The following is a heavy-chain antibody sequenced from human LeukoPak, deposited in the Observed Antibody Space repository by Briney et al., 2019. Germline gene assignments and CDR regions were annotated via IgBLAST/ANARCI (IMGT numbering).Heavy chain of an antibody. CDR3: ARGALSRGLPGTPGYTYYFDY. CDR1: GFTFSGYW. V-gene: IGHV3-7*01. D-gene: IGHD5-24*01. Sequence: GGSLRLSCAASGFTFSGYWMSWVRQAPGKGLEWVANMKQDGSETYYVDSVKGRFTISRDNAKNSLSLQMNSLRAEDTAVYYCARGALSRGLPGTPGYTYYFDYWGQGTLVTVSS. CDR2: MKQDGSET. J-gene: IGHJ4*02.